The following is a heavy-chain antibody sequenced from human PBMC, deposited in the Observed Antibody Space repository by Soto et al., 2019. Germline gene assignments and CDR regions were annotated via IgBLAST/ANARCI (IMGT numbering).Heavy chain of an antibody. CDR2: IYYSGST. V-gene: IGHV4-39*01. CDR3: ARSDYDSSGYYPFDP. D-gene: IGHD3-22*01. CDR1: GGSISSSSYY. J-gene: IGHJ5*02. Sequence: KSSETLSLTCTVSGGSISSSSYYWGWIRQPPGKGLEWIGSIYYSGSTYYNPSLKSRVTISVDTSKNQFSLKLSSVTAADTAVYYCARSDYDSSGYYPFDPWGQGTLVTVSS.